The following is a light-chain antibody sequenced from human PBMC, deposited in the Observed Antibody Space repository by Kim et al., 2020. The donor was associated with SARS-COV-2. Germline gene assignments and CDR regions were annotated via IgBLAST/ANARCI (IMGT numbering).Light chain of an antibody. J-gene: IGLJ2*01. V-gene: IGLV3-1*01. CDR1: KVGDKY. CDR2: QDS. Sequence: SVSPGQTASITCSGDKVGDKYACWYQQKPGQSPVLVIYQDSKRPSGIPERFSGSNSGNTATLTISGTQAMDEADYDCQAWDSSTVVFGGGTQLTVL. CDR3: QAWDSSTVV.